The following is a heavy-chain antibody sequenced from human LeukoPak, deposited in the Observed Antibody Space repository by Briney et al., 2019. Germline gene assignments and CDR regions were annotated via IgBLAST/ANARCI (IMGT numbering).Heavy chain of an antibody. CDR1: GFTFDDFG. CDR2: INGNSGNT. Sequence: GGSLKLSCTASGFTFDDFGMTWVRQVPGKGLEWVSCINGNSGNTAHAHPLRGRFTISRDNAKSTLYLQMNSLTPEDTALYYCAKDAGRGYYTSDYWGQGTLVTVSS. D-gene: IGHD2-8*01. CDR3: AKDAGRGYYTSDY. V-gene: IGHV3-20*04. J-gene: IGHJ4*02.